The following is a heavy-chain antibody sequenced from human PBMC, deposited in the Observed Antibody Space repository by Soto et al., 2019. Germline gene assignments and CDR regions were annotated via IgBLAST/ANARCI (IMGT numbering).Heavy chain of an antibody. D-gene: IGHD3-10*01. CDR3: ARHYRGAVDFYDY. CDR1: GGSISSYY. Sequence: SETLSLTCTVSGGSISSYYWSWIRQPPGKGLEWIGYIYYSGSTNYNPSLKSRVTISVDTSKNQFSLKLSSVTAADTAVYYCARHYRGAVDFYDYWGQGTLVTVSS. V-gene: IGHV4-59*08. J-gene: IGHJ4*02. CDR2: IYYSGST.